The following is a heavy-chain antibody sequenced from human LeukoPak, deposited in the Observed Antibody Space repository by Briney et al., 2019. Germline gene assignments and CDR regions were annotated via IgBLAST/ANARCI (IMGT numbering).Heavy chain of an antibody. Sequence: PGGSLRLSCAASGFTFSSYGMHWVRQAPGKGLEWVAFIRYDGSNKYYADSVKGRFTISRDSSKNTLYLQMNSLRAEDTAVYYCAKDGYSSGWYGTYYYYMDVWGKGTTVTVSS. J-gene: IGHJ6*03. D-gene: IGHD6-19*01. CDR1: GFTFSSYG. CDR3: AKDGYSSGWYGTYYYYMDV. V-gene: IGHV3-30*02. CDR2: IRYDGSNK.